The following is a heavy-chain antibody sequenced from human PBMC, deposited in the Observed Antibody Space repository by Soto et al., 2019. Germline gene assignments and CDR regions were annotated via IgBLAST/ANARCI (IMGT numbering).Heavy chain of an antibody. Sequence: ASVKVSCKASGYTFTSYYMHWVRQAPGQGLEWMGIINPSGGSTSYAQKFQGRVTMTRDTSTSTVYMELSSLRSEDTAVYYCARAPRWYSSILYRPIPPNDYRGQGTLVTVSS. V-gene: IGHV1-46*01. J-gene: IGHJ4*02. CDR2: INPSGGST. CDR3: ARAPRWYSSILYRPIPPNDY. CDR1: GYTFTSYY. D-gene: IGHD6-13*01.